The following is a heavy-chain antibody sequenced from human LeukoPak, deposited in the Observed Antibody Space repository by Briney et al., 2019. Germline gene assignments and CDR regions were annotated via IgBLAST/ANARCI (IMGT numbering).Heavy chain of an antibody. CDR3: ARAMVGPYGSGSYYNFDY. D-gene: IGHD3-10*01. J-gene: IGHJ4*02. CDR2: IKQDGSEK. CDR1: GFTFSSYA. Sequence: PGGSLRLSCAASGFTFSSYAMSWVRQAPGKGLEWVANIKQDGSEKYYVASVKGRFTISRDNAKNSLYLQMNSLRAEDTAVYYCARAMVGPYGSGSYYNFDYWGQGTLVTVSS. V-gene: IGHV3-7*01.